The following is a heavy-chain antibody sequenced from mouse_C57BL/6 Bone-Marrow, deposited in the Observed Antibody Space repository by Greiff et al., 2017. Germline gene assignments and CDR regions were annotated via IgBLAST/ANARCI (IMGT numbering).Heavy chain of an antibody. CDR3: AGPYYSNYWYCDV. CDR1: GYTFTSYW. V-gene: IGHV1-55*01. D-gene: IGHD2-5*01. J-gene: IGHJ1*03. CDR2: IYPGSGST. Sequence: VQLQQPGAELVKPGASVKMSCKASGYTFTSYWITWVKQRPGQGLEWIGDIYPGSGSTNYNEKFKSKATLTVDTTSSTAYMQLSSLTSEDSAVYYCAGPYYSNYWYCDVWGTGTTVTVSS.